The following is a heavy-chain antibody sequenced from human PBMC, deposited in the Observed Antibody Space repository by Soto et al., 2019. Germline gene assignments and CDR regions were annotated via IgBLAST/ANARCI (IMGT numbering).Heavy chain of an antibody. CDR2: INAGNDNT. V-gene: IGHV1-3*01. D-gene: IGHD6-13*01. CDR3: ASSNIAAAPYGMDV. Sequence: EALVKVSCKASGYTFTSYAIHWVRQAPGQRLEWMGWINAGNDNTKYSQKFQGRVTITRDTSASTAYMELSSLRSEDTAVYYCASSNIAAAPYGMDVWGQGTTVTVSS. J-gene: IGHJ6*02. CDR1: GYTFTSYA.